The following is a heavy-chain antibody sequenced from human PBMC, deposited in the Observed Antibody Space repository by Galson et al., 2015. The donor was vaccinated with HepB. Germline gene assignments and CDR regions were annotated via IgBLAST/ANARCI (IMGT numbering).Heavy chain of an antibody. V-gene: IGHV2-5*02. CDR2: IYWDDDK. CDR1: GFSLSTSGVG. J-gene: IGHJ4*02. D-gene: IGHD6-13*01. CDR3: ARSSSWYLYFDY. Sequence: PALVKPTQTLTLTCTFSGFSLSTSGVGVGWIRQPPGKALEWLALIYWDDDKRYSPSLKSRLTITKDTSKNQVVLTMTNMDPVDTATYYCARSSSWYLYFDYWGQGTLVTVSS.